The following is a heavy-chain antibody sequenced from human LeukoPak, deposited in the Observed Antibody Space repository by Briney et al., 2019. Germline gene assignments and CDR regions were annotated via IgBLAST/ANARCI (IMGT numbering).Heavy chain of an antibody. J-gene: IGHJ4*02. CDR3: ARTLYIAAAPGGFDY. CDR2: INPRNAAT. D-gene: IGHD6-13*01. Sequence: ASVKVSCKASGYTFTGHYMHWVRQAPGQGLEWMGWINPRNAATNYAQKFQGRVTMTRDTSTGTIYMEMTSLRSDDTAIYYCARTLYIAAAPGGFDYWGQGTLLTASS. V-gene: IGHV1-2*02. CDR1: GYTFTGHY.